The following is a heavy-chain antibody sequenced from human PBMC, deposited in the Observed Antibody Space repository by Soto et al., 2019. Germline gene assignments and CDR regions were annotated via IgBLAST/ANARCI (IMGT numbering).Heavy chain of an antibody. D-gene: IGHD3-10*01. CDR3: AKDLRVYYGSGRGEGSLDY. CDR1: GFTFSSYG. Sequence: QVQLVESGGGVVQPGRSLRLSCAASGFTFSSYGMHWVRQAPGKGLEWVAVISYDGSNKYYADSVKGRFTISRDNSKSPLYLQMNSLRAEDTAVYYCAKDLRVYYGSGRGEGSLDYWGQGTLVTVSS. J-gene: IGHJ4*02. V-gene: IGHV3-30*18. CDR2: ISYDGSNK.